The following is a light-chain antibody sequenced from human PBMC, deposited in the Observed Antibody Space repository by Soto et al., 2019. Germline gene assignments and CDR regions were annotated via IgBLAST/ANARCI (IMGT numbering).Light chain of an antibody. Sequence: EIVLTQSPGTLSLSPGERATLSCRASQSVSSSYLAWYQQKPGQAPRPLIYGASSRATGIPDRFSGSGSGTDFTLTISRLEPDDFAVYYCQQYGSSPRVTFGGGTKVEIK. CDR3: QQYGSSPRVT. J-gene: IGKJ4*01. CDR1: QSVSSSY. V-gene: IGKV3-20*01. CDR2: GAS.